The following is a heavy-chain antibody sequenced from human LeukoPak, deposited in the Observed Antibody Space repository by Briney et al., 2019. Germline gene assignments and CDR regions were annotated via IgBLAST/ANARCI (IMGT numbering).Heavy chain of an antibody. V-gene: IGHV4-34*01. CDR2: INHSGST. CDR1: GGSFSGYY. D-gene: IGHD3-10*01. J-gene: IGHJ5*02. Sequence: SESLCLTRAVYGGSFSGYYWSWIREPPGKGREWIGEINHSGSTNYNPSLKSRVTISVDTSKNQFSLKLSSVTAADTAVYYCARGWRYYGSGSYCWFDPWGQGTLVTVSS. CDR3: ARGWRYYGSGSYCWFDP.